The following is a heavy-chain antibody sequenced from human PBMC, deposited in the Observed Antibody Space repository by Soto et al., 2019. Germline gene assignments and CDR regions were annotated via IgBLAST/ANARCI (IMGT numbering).Heavy chain of an antibody. Sequence: ASVNVSCKVSGYTLTELSMHWVRQAPGKGLEWMGGFDPEDGETIYAQKFQGRVTMTEDTSTDTAYMELSSLRSEDTAVYYCAILSLITFGGVIGYFDYWGQGTLVTVSS. V-gene: IGHV1-24*01. CDR1: GYTLTELS. CDR3: AILSLITFGGVIGYFDY. CDR2: FDPEDGET. J-gene: IGHJ4*02. D-gene: IGHD3-16*02.